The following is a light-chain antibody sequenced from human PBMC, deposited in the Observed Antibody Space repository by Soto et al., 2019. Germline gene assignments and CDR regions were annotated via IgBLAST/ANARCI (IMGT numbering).Light chain of an antibody. Sequence: DVQMTQSPATLSASVGDRVTITCRASLPISKYLNWYQQKAGRAPNLLIYGASRLQSGVPSRFSGSGSGTDLTLTITSPQPEDFATYYCQQSYDTPALTFGGGTKVEIK. CDR2: GAS. J-gene: IGKJ4*01. CDR3: QQSYDTPALT. V-gene: IGKV1-39*01. CDR1: LPISKY.